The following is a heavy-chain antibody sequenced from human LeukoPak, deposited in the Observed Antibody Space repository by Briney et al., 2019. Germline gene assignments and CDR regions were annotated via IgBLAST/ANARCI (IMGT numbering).Heavy chain of an antibody. J-gene: IGHJ4*02. CDR1: GGSISSGSYY. V-gene: IGHV4-61*02. CDR3: AREGYDFWSGALVY. D-gene: IGHD3-3*01. Sequence: SETLSLTCTVSGGSISSGSYYWSWIRQPAGKGLEWIGRIYTSGSTNYNPSLKSRVTISVDTSKNQFSLKLSSVTAADTAVYYCAREGYDFWSGALVYWGQGTLVTVSS. CDR2: IYTSGST.